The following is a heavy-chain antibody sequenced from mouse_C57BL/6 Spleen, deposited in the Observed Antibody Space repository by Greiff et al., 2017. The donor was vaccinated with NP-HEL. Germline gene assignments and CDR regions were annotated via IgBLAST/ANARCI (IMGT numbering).Heavy chain of an antibody. CDR1: GYTFTSYW. CDR2: IDPSDSYT. D-gene: IGHD2-1*01. V-gene: IGHV1-50*01. Sequence: QVQLQQPGAELVKPGASVKLSCKASGYTFTSYWMQWVKQRPGQGLEWIGEIDPSDSYTNYNQKFKGKATLTVDTSSSKAYMQLSSLTSEDSAVYYCARNEGNYEGNAMDYWGQGTSVTVSS. CDR3: ARNEGNYEGNAMDY. J-gene: IGHJ4*01.